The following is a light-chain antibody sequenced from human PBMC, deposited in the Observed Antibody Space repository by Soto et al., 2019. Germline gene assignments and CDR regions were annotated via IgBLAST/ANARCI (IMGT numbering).Light chain of an antibody. CDR3: QQYESLPLT. J-gene: IGKJ5*01. Sequence: DIQMTQSPSSLSASVGDGFTVTCQASQDINKNLIWYQQKPGKAPKLLIYDASDLETGVPSRFSGSGSGTGFTFTISSLQHEDFATYYCQQYESLPLTFGQGTRLEIK. CDR2: DAS. CDR1: QDINKN. V-gene: IGKV1-33*01.